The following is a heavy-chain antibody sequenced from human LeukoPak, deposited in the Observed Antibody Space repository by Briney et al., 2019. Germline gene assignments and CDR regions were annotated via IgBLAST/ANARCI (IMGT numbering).Heavy chain of an antibody. CDR3: AIRGVVPANRNYFDY. V-gene: IGHV1-46*01. J-gene: IGHJ4*02. CDR2: INPDGGST. D-gene: IGHD2-15*01. Sequence: ASVRVSCKASGYTFSSYYMHWVRQAPGQGLEWMGLINPDGGSTTYAQKFQGRVTMTRDTSTSTVYMELSSLRSEDTAVYYCAIRGVVPANRNYFDYWGQGTLVTVSS. CDR1: GYTFSSYY.